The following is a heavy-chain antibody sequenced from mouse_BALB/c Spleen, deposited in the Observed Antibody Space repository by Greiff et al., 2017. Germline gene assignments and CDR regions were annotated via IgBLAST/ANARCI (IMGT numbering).Heavy chain of an antibody. CDR2: ISSGGSYT. CDR3: ARHRRLTGTDYAMDY. D-gene: IGHD4-1*01. Sequence: EVKLVESGGGLVKPGGSLKLSCAASGFTFSSYAMSWVRQTPEKRLEWVATISSGGSYTYYPDSVKGRFTISRDNAKNTLYLQMSSLRSEDTAMYYCARHRRLTGTDYAMDYWGQGTSVTVSA. V-gene: IGHV5-9-3*01. CDR1: GFTFSSYA. J-gene: IGHJ4*01.